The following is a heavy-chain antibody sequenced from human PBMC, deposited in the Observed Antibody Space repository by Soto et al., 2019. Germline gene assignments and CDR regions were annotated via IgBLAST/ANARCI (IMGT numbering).Heavy chain of an antibody. CDR1: GYTFTSYA. D-gene: IGHD3-22*01. Sequence: ASVKVSCKASGYTFTSYAMHWVRQAPGQSLEWMGWINAGNGNTKYSQKFQGRVTITRDTSASTAYMELSSLRSEDTAVYYCARSTLYYDSSGPINWFDPWGQGTLVTVSS. CDR2: INAGNGNT. J-gene: IGHJ5*02. V-gene: IGHV1-3*01. CDR3: ARSTLYYDSSGPINWFDP.